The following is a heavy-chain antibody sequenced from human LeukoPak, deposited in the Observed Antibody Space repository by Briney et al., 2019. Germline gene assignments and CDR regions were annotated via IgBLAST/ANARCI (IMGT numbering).Heavy chain of an antibody. D-gene: IGHD2-15*01. CDR1: GDSASSGY. CDR3: AGRGHRYSRD. V-gene: IGHV4-4*09. J-gene: IGHJ1*01. Sequence: SETLSLIRNVSGDSASSGYWSWIRQSPGKGLEWIGFIQDSGNTAYNTSLKIRLLISVDTSKSLFSLTLRSVTAADTAVYYCAGRGHRYSRDWGQGILVTVSS. CDR2: IQDSGNT.